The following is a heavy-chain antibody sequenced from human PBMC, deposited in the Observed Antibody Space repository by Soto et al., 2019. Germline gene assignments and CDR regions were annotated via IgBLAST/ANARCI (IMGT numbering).Heavy chain of an antibody. Sequence: QVQLVQSGAEVKKPGSSVKVSSKASGGTFSSYAISWVRQAPGQGLEWMGGIIPIFGTANYAQKFQGRVTITADESTSTAYMELSSLRSEDTAVYYCAVLDPEIKGVGYFDYWGQGTLVTVSS. CDR2: IIPIFGTA. J-gene: IGHJ4*02. CDR1: GGTFSSYA. V-gene: IGHV1-69*01. CDR3: AVLDPEIKGVGYFDY. D-gene: IGHD3-3*01.